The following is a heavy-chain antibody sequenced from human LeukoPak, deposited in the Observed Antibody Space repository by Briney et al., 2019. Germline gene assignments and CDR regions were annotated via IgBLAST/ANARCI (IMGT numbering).Heavy chain of an antibody. J-gene: IGHJ4*02. CDR2: ISASGGFT. CDR3: AKITGSSTGASDY. V-gene: IGHV3-23*01. Sequence: PLGSLRLSCAASGFSFRSYAMSWVRQAPGEGLEWVSGISASGGFTYSADSVKGRFTISRDNSQNTVYLQMNSLRAEDTAVYYCAKITGSSTGASDYWGQGTLVTVSS. CDR1: GFSFRSYA. D-gene: IGHD6-19*01.